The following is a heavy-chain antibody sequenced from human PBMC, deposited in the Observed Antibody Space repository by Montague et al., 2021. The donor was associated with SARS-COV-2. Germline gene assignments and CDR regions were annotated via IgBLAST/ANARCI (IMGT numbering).Heavy chain of an antibody. Sequence: SETLSLTCTVYAGTNSPYYLRRTPPPPGKALEWIGHSYYSGSTNYKPSLMSRDTISVDTSTNLFSLQLCSVTAADTAVYYCARGIFTIPFIPAHYYMDVWGNVTMVSVAS. D-gene: IGHD3-3*01. CDR2: SYYSGST. CDR3: ARGIFTIPFIPAHYYMDV. CDR1: AGTNSPYY. J-gene: IGHJ6*03. V-gene: IGHV4-59*01.